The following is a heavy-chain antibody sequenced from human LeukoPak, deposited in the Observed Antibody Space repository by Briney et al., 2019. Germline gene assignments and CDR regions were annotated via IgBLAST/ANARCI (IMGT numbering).Heavy chain of an antibody. D-gene: IGHD4-17*01. CDR2: ISSSGTYI. J-gene: IGHJ4*02. V-gene: IGHV3-21*01. CDR3: ARDQHGDYSYDY. Sequence: KSGGSLRLSCAASGFTFSTYSMNWVRQAPGKGLEWVSSISSSGTYIYYADSVRGRFTISRDTAKNSLFLQMNSLRAEDTAVYYCARDQHGDYSYDYWGQGTLVTVSS. CDR1: GFTFSTYS.